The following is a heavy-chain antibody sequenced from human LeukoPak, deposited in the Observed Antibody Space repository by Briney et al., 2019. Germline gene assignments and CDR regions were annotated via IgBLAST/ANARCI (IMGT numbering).Heavy chain of an antibody. J-gene: IGHJ4*02. D-gene: IGHD3-10*01. Sequence: PGGSLRLSCAASGFTVSSNYMSWVRQAPGKGLEWVSVIYSGGSTYYADSVKGRFTISRDNSKNTVYLQMNSLRAEDTAVYYCARDHVIKQAPPGYWGQGTLVTVSS. CDR3: ARDHVIKQAPPGY. V-gene: IGHV3-66*01. CDR1: GFTVSSNY. CDR2: IYSGGST.